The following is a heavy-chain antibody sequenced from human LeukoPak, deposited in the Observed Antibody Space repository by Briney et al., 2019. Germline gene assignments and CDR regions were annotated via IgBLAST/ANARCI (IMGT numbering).Heavy chain of an antibody. CDR2: INHSGST. D-gene: IGHD5-18*01. CDR3: ARGAEDTATHAGTKPDAFDI. Sequence: PSETLSLTCAVYGGSFSGYYWSWIRQPPGKGLEWIGEINHSGSTNYNPSLKSRVTISVDTSKNQFSLKLSSVTAADTAVYYCARGAEDTATHAGTKPDAFDIWGQGTMVTVSS. V-gene: IGHV4-34*01. CDR1: GGSFSGYY. J-gene: IGHJ3*02.